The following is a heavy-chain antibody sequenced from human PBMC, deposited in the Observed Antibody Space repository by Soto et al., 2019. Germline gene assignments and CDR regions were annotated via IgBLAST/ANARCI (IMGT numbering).Heavy chain of an antibody. CDR2: IWYDGSNK. Sequence: QVPLVESGGGVVQPGRSLRLSCAASGFTFSSYGMHWVRQAPGKGLERVEVIWYDGSNKYYADSVKGRFTISRDNSKNTLYLQMNSLRAEATAVYDCARECSGGSCYLEYWGQGTLVTVSS. D-gene: IGHD2-15*01. CDR1: GFTFSSYG. V-gene: IGHV3-33*01. J-gene: IGHJ4*02. CDR3: ARECSGGSCYLEY.